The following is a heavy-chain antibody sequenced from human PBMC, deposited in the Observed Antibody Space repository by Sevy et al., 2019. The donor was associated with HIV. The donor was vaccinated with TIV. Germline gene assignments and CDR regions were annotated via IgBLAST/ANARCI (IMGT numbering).Heavy chain of an antibody. V-gene: IGHV1-8*03. CDR2: MNPNSGNT. D-gene: IGHD3-10*01. Sequence: ASVKVSCKASGYTFTSYDINWVRQATGQGLEWMGWMNPNSGNTGYAQKFQGRVTITRNTSISTAYMELSSLRSEDTAGYYWARGLYGSGSYYRKRGESYYYYMDVWGKGTTVTVSS. CDR1: GYTFTSYD. J-gene: IGHJ6*03. CDR3: ARGLYGSGSYYRKRGESYYYYMDV.